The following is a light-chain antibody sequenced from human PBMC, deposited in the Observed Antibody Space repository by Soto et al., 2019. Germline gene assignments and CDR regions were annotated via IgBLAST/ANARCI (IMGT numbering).Light chain of an antibody. J-gene: IGKJ1*01. CDR2: GAS. CDR3: QQYHNWPS. CDR1: QSVSSN. Sequence: MSHSPANLSMSPGERATLSCRASQSVSSNLAWYQQKPGQAPRLLIYGASTRATGIPARFSGSGSGTEFTLTISSLQPEASAVYYCQQYHNWPSFGQGTK. V-gene: IGKV3-15*01.